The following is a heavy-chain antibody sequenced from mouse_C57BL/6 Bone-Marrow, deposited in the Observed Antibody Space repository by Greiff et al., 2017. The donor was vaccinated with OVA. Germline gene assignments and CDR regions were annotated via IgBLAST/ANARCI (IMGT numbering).Heavy chain of an antibody. CDR2: IRLKSDNYAT. J-gene: IGHJ3*01. CDR3: SRRAWFAY. V-gene: IGHV6-3*01. Sequence: EVKVVESGGGLVQPGGSMKLSCVASGFTFSNYWMNWVRQSPEKGLEWVAQIRLKSDNYATHYAESVKGRFTISRDDSKSSVYLQMNNLRAEDTGIYYCSRRAWFAYWGQGTLVTVSA. CDR1: GFTFSNYW.